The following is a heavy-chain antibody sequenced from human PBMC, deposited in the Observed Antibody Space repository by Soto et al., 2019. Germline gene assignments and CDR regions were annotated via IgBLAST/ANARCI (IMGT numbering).Heavy chain of an antibody. CDR2: FDPEDGET. J-gene: IGHJ5*02. V-gene: IGHV1-24*01. CDR3: ATAAVTTGVNWFDP. D-gene: IGHD4-4*01. Sequence: ASVKVSCKVSGYTLTELFMHWVRQAPGKGLEWMGGFDPEDGETIYAQKFQGRVTMTEDTSTDTAYMELSSLRSEDTAVYYCATAAVTTGVNWFDPWGQGTLVTVSS. CDR1: GYTLTELF.